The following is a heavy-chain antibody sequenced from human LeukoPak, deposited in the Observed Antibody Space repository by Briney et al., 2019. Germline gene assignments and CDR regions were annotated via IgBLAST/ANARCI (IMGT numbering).Heavy chain of an antibody. CDR2: INHSGST. Sequence: ASETLSLTCAAYGGSFSGYYWSWIRQPPGKGLEWIGEINHSGSTNYNPSVKSRVTISVDTSKNQFSLRLSSVTAADTAVYYCARVLEGSSGQHWYFDLWGRGTLVTVSS. CDR1: GGSFSGYY. D-gene: IGHD6-19*01. V-gene: IGHV4-34*01. J-gene: IGHJ2*01. CDR3: ARVLEGSSGQHWYFDL.